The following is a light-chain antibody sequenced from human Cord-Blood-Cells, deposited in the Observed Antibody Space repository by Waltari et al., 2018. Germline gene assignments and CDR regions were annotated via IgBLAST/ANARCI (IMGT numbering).Light chain of an antibody. CDR1: SSNIGSNT. V-gene: IGLV1-44*01. CDR3: AAWDDSLTGPV. J-gene: IGLJ2*01. CDR2: SNK. Sequence: QSVLTQPPSASGTPGQRVTIPWSGSSSNIGSNTVNWYQQLPGTPPKLLIYSNKQWLAEVADRCAGAKSGTSASLAISGLQSEDEADYYCAAWDDSLTGPVFGAGTQLTVL.